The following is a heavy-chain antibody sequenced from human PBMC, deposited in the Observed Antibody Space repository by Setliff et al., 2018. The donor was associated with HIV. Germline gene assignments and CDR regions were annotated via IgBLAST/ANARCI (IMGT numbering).Heavy chain of an antibody. Sequence: SETLSLTCTVSGYSISSGYYWGWIRQPPGKGLEWIGSIYHSGSTYYNPSLKSRVTISVDTSKNQFSLKLSSVTAADTAAYYCARPKLIAAAGTKDLYYFDYWGQGTLVTSPQ. CDR1: GYSISSGYY. D-gene: IGHD6-13*01. CDR2: IYHSGST. CDR3: ARPKLIAAAGTKDLYYFDY. V-gene: IGHV4-38-2*02. J-gene: IGHJ4*02.